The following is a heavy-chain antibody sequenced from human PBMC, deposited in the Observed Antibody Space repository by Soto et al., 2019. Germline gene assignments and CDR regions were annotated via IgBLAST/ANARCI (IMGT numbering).Heavy chain of an antibody. CDR3: ARGGYNYYGSGYYYYMDV. D-gene: IGHD3-10*01. Sequence: QVQLQQWGAGLLKPSETLSLTCAVYGGSFSGYYWSWIRQPPGKGLEWIGEINHSGSTNYNPSLKSRVTISVDTSKNQCSLKLSSVTAADTAVYYCARGGYNYYGSGYYYYMDVWGKGTTVTVSS. CDR1: GGSFSGYY. J-gene: IGHJ6*03. V-gene: IGHV4-34*01. CDR2: INHSGST.